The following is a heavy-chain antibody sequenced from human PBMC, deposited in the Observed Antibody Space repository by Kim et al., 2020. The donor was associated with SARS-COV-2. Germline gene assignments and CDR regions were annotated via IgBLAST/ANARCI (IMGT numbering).Heavy chain of an antibody. V-gene: IGHV4-39*07. CDR1: GGSINTPDHY. Sequence: SETLSLTCTVSGGSINTPDHYWGWIRQPPGKTLEWIGTLFFSGTTTYNPSFKSRVTISADMSKNQFSLHLSSVTAADTAVFYCARVRGSVQTYHYYAMDVWGQGTTVTVSS. CDR3: ARVRGSVQTYHYYAMDV. D-gene: IGHD3-16*02. CDR2: LFFSGTT. J-gene: IGHJ6*02.